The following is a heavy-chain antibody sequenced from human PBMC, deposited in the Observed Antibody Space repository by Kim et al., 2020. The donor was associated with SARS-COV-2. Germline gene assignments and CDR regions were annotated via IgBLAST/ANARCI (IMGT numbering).Heavy chain of an antibody. Sequence: GGSLRLSCAASGFTINTYAMSWVRQVPGKGLEWVSAISGSRDNTYYADSVKGRFTISRDTSQNTLYLQMDSLRAEDTALYYCAKAIVSYDGNGFAYWGQGTLVTV. CDR3: AKAIVSYDGNGFAY. D-gene: IGHD5-12*01. CDR1: GFTINTYA. CDR2: ISGSRDNT. V-gene: IGHV3-23*01. J-gene: IGHJ4*02.